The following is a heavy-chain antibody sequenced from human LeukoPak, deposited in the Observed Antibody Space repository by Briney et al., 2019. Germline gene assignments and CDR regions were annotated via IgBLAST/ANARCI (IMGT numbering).Heavy chain of an antibody. D-gene: IGHD3-22*01. CDR2: ISSSSSYI. Sequence: GGSLRLSCAASGFTFSSYEMNWVRQAPGKGLEWVSSISSSSSYIYYADSVKGRFTISRDNAKNSLYLQMNSLRAEDMALYYCAKSRYYDSSGSTFDYWGQGTLVTVSS. V-gene: IGHV3-21*04. J-gene: IGHJ4*02. CDR3: AKSRYYDSSGSTFDY. CDR1: GFTFSSYE.